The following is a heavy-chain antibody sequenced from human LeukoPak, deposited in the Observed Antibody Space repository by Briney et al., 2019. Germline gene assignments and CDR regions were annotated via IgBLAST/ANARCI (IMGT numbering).Heavy chain of an antibody. CDR3: ARRVRVGATTLIRGRHLDY. CDR1: GGSFSGYY. V-gene: IGHV4-34*01. D-gene: IGHD1-26*01. CDR2: INHSGST. J-gene: IGHJ4*02. Sequence: SETLSLTCAVYGGSFSGYYWSWIRQPPGKGLEWIGEINHSGSTNYNPSLKSPVTISVDTSKNQFSLKLSSVTAADTAVYYCARRVRVGATTLIRGRHLDYWGQGTLVTVSS.